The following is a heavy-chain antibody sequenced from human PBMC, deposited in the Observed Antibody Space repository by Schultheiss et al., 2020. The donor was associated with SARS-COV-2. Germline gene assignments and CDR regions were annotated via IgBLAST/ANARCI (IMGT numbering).Heavy chain of an antibody. CDR3: ARAIAAAGIWFDP. V-gene: IGHV3-48*03. Sequence: GGSLRLSCAASGFTFSSYEMNWVRQAPGKGLEWVSAISGSGGSTYYADSVKGRFTISRDNAKNSLYLQMNSLRAEDTAVYYCARAIAAAGIWFDPWGQGTLVTVSS. D-gene: IGHD6-13*01. J-gene: IGHJ5*02. CDR1: GFTFSSYE. CDR2: ISGSGGST.